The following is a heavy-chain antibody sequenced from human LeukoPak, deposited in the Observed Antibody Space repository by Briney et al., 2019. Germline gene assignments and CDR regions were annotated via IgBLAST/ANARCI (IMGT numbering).Heavy chain of an antibody. CDR3: AREGVANWFDP. V-gene: IGHV3-48*03. D-gene: IGHD3-3*01. Sequence: GGSLRLSCAVSGFTFSSYEMNWVRQAPGKGLEWVSYISSSGSTIYYADSVKGRFTISRDNAKNSLYLQMNSLRAEDTAVYYCAREGVANWFDPWGQGTLVTVSS. CDR2: ISSSGSTI. J-gene: IGHJ5*02. CDR1: GFTFSSYE.